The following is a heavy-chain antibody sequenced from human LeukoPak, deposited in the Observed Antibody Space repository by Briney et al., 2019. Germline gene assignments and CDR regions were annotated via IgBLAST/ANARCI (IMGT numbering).Heavy chain of an antibody. D-gene: IGHD5-12*01. J-gene: IGHJ4*02. CDR3: ARGGGYSGYDLGDFDY. CDR1: GGSISSSSYY. CDR2: IYYSGST. V-gene: IGHV4-39*07. Sequence: SETLSLTCTVSGGSISSSSYYWGWIRQPPGKGLEWIGRIYYSGSTYYNPSLKSRLTISVDTSKNQFSLKLSSVTAADTAVYYCARGGGYSGYDLGDFDYWGQGTLVTVSS.